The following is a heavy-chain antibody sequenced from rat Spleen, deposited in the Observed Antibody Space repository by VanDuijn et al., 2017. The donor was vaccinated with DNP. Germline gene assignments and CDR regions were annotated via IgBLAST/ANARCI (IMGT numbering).Heavy chain of an antibody. J-gene: IGHJ3*01. V-gene: IGHV5-25*01. D-gene: IGHD4-1*01. CDR2: ITNSGGTT. CDR3: ARIDGGFAY. CDR1: GFTFSDHN. Sequence: EVQLVESGGGLVQPGRSLKLSCAASGFTFSDHNMAWVRQAPGKGLEWVASITNSGGTTYYPDSLKGRFTISRDNAKSTLYLQMASLKSEDTATYYCARIDGGFAYWGQGTLVTVSS.